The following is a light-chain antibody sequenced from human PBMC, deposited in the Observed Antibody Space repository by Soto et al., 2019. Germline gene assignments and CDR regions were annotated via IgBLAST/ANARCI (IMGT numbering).Light chain of an antibody. V-gene: IGLV1-36*01. CDR2: YND. Sequence: QSVLTQPPSVSEAPRQRVTISCSGSNSNIGNNEVSWYQQLPGKAPKPLIFYNDLLPSGVSDRFSGSKSGTSASLAISGLQSEDEADYYCASWDDSLNVYVFGTGTKLTVL. J-gene: IGLJ1*01. CDR3: ASWDDSLNVYV. CDR1: NSNIGNNE.